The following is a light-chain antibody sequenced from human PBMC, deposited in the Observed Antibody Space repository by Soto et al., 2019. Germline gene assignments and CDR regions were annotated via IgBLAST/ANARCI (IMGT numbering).Light chain of an antibody. CDR3: QQYGSSPLT. J-gene: IGKJ4*01. V-gene: IGKV3-20*01. CDR1: QSVSSGY. Sequence: EIVLTQSPGTLSLSPGERATLSCRARQSVSSGYLAWYQQKPGQTPKVLIYRASSRATGIPDRFSGSGSGTDFTLTISRLEPEDFAVYYCQQYGSSPLTFGGGIKVEIK. CDR2: RAS.